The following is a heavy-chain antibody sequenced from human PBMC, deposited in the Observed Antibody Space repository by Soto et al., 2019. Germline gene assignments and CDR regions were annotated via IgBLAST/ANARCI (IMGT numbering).Heavy chain of an antibody. CDR2: INPKSGGI. CDR1: GYIFTDHY. V-gene: IGHV1-2*02. CDR3: ALTSEDRLVRSLDY. J-gene: IGHJ4*02. Sequence: SVKVSCKASGYIFTDHYLHWVRQAPGQGLEWMGWINPKSGGISNAQKFQGRVTMTRDTSNSTAYMEVRRLRADDTAVYYCALTSEDRLVRSLDYWGQGTLVTVSS. D-gene: IGHD3-16*01.